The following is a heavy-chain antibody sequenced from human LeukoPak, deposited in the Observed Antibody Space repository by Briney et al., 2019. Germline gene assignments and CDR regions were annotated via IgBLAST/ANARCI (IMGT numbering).Heavy chain of an antibody. V-gene: IGHV1-3*01. CDR1: GYTFTSYA. CDR2: INAGNGNT. Sequence: GASVKVSCKASGYTFTSYAMHWVRQAPGQRLEWMGWINAGNGNTKYSQKFQGRVTITRDTSASTAYMELSSLRSEDTAVYYCAREQGSQGAFDIWGQGTMVTVSS. J-gene: IGHJ3*02. D-gene: IGHD3-10*01. CDR3: AREQGSQGAFDI.